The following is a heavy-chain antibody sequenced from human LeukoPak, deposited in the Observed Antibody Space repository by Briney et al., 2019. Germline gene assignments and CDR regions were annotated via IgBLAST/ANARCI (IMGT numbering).Heavy chain of an antibody. Sequence: GGSLRLSCAASGFTFNNAWMSWVRQAPGKGLEWVSAISGSGGSTYYADSVKGRFTISRDNSKNTLYLQMNSLRAEDTAVYYCAKDRTLVRGVILHFWYMDVWGKGTTVTISS. CDR3: AKDRTLVRGVILHFWYMDV. J-gene: IGHJ6*03. D-gene: IGHD3-10*01. CDR1: GFTFNNAW. CDR2: ISGSGGST. V-gene: IGHV3-23*01.